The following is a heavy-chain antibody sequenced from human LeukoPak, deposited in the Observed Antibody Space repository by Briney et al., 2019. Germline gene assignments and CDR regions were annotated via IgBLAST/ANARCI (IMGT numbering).Heavy chain of an antibody. CDR1: GGSISSSSYY. CDR3: ARAQYPVSGWLRY. D-gene: IGHD5-12*01. J-gene: IGHJ4*02. V-gene: IGHV4-39*07. CDR2: INHSGST. Sequence: SETLSLTCTVSGGSISSSSYYWGRIRQPPGKGLEWIGEINHSGSTNYNPSLKSRITISVDTSKNQFSLKLSSGTAADTAVYYCARAQYPVSGWLRYWGQGTLVTVSS.